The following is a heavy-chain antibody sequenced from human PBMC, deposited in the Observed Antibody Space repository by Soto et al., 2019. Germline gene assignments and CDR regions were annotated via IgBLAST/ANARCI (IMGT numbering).Heavy chain of an antibody. J-gene: IGHJ4*02. CDR1: GGSISSSSYY. V-gene: IGHV4-39*01. CDR2: IYYSGST. CDR3: ARGEYGSSNVWFLDY. Sequence: SETLSLTCTVSGGSISSSSYYWGWIRQPPGKGLEWIGSIYYSGSTYYNPSLKSRVTISVDTSKNQFSLKLSSVTAADTAVYYCARGEYGSSNVWFLDYWGQGTPVTVSS. D-gene: IGHD6-19*01.